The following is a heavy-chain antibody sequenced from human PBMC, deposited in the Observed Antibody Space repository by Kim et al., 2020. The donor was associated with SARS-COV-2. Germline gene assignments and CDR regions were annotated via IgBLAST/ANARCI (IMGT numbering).Heavy chain of an antibody. CDR2: ISGSGGST. Sequence: GGSLRLSCAASGFTFSSYAMSWVRQAPGKGLEWVSAISGSGGSTYYADSVKGRFTISRDNSKNTLYLQMNSLRAEDTAVYYCAKYDSSGYYRRRYAIDYWGQGTLVTVSS. CDR1: GFTFSSYA. D-gene: IGHD3-22*01. J-gene: IGHJ4*02. V-gene: IGHV3-23*01. CDR3: AKYDSSGYYRRRYAIDY.